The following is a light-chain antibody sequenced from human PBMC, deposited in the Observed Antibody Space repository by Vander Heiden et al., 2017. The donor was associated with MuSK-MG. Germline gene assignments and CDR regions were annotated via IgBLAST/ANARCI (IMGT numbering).Light chain of an antibody. Sequence: EIVLTPSPTPPSLSPGESATLYCATRPVITSYISCYQKEPGQAPRLLIYEASNRATGIPARFSGSGSATDFTRTISSLEPEDFAVYYCQQRRAFGPGTKVDIK. CDR1: PVITSY. CDR2: EAS. CDR3: QQRRA. J-gene: IGKJ3*01. V-gene: IGKV3-11*01.